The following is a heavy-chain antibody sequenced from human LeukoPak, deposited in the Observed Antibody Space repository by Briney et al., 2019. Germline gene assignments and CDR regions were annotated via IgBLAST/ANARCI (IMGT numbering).Heavy chain of an antibody. CDR2: IYTSGST. V-gene: IGHV4-61*02. CDR1: GGSISSGSYY. J-gene: IGHJ5*02. Sequence: PSETLSLTCTVSGGSISSGSYYWSWIRQPAGKGLEWIGRIYTSGSTNYNPSLKSRVTISVDTSKNQFSLKLSSVTAADTAVYYCARVSHYDRYFDPWGQGTLVTVSS. CDR3: ARVSHYDRYFDP. D-gene: IGHD3-22*01.